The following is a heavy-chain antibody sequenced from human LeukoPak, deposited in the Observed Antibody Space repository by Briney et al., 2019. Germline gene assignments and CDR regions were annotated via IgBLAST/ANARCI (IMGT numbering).Heavy chain of an antibody. CDR1: GFTFSSYA. CDR2: ISGSGGST. Sequence: GGSLRLSCAASGFTFSSYAMSWVRQAPGKGLEWVSAISGSGGSTYYADSVKGRFTISRDNSKNTLYLQMNSLRAEDTAVYYCAKGVTGPQRTKGDDAFDIWGQGTMVTVSS. CDR3: AKGVTGPQRTKGDDAFDI. V-gene: IGHV3-23*01. D-gene: IGHD1-20*01. J-gene: IGHJ3*02.